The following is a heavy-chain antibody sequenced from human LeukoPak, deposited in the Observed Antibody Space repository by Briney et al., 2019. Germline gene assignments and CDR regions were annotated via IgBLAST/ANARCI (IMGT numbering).Heavy chain of an antibody. V-gene: IGHV4-39*01. J-gene: IGHJ4*02. CDR2: IYYSGST. CDR3: ARHEDLSGSGYDWGGFDY. CDR1: GGSISSSSYY. D-gene: IGHD5-12*01. Sequence: PSETLSLTCTVSGGSISSSSYYWGWIRQPPGKGLEWIGSIYYSGSTYYNPSLKSRVTISVDTSKNQFSLKLSSVTAADTAVYYCARHEDLSGSGYDWGGFDYWGQGTLVTVSP.